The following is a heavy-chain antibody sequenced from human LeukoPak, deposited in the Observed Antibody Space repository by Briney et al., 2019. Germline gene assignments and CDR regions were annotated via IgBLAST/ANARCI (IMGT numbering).Heavy chain of an antibody. Sequence: ASVKVSCKASGYTFTSYAMHWVRQAPGQRLEWMGWINAGNGNIKYSQKFQGRVTITADKSTSTAYMELSSLRSEDTAVYYCAFTYCGGDCLTSFDYWGQGTLVTVSS. CDR1: GYTFTSYA. V-gene: IGHV1-3*01. J-gene: IGHJ4*02. CDR2: INAGNGNI. D-gene: IGHD2-21*02. CDR3: AFTYCGGDCLTSFDY.